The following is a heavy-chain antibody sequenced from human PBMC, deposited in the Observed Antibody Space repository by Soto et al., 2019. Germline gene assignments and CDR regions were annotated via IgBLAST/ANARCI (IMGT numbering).Heavy chain of an antibody. D-gene: IGHD1-7*01. CDR1: GYTFTSYD. CDR2: INPNSGGT. V-gene: IGHV1-2*04. Sequence: GASVKVSCKASGYTFTSYDINWVRQATGQGLEWMGWINPNSGGTNYAQKFQGWVTMTRDTSISTAYMELSRLRSEDTAVYYCATARRGGRWLELRPEGWYFDLWGRGTLVTVSS. CDR3: ATARRGGRWLELRPEGWYFDL. J-gene: IGHJ2*01.